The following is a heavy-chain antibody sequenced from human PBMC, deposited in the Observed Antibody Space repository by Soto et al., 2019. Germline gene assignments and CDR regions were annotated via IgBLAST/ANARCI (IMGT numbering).Heavy chain of an antibody. V-gene: IGHV4-30-2*01. D-gene: IGHD1-20*01. CDR3: ARGYLVNWFDP. J-gene: IGHJ5*02. Sequence: PSETLSLTCAVSGGSISSGGYSWSWIRQPPGKGLEWIGYIYHSGSTYYNPSLKSRVTISVDRSKNQFSLKLSSVTAADTAVYYCARGYLVNWFDPWGQGTLVTVSS. CDR1: GGSISSGGYS. CDR2: IYHSGST.